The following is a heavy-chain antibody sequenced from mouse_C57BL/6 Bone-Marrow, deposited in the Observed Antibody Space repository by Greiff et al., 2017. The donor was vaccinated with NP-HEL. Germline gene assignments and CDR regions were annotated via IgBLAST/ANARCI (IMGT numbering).Heavy chain of an antibody. CDR3: ARDPNYYGSSLYFDY. CDR2: IDPANGNT. D-gene: IGHD1-1*01. Sequence: EVQLQESVAELERPGASVKLSCTASGFNIKNTYMHWVKQRPEQGLEWIGRIDPANGNTKYAPKFQGKATITADTSSNTAYLQLSSLTSEDTAIYYCARDPNYYGSSLYFDYWGQGTTLTVSS. V-gene: IGHV14-3*01. J-gene: IGHJ2*01. CDR1: GFNIKNTY.